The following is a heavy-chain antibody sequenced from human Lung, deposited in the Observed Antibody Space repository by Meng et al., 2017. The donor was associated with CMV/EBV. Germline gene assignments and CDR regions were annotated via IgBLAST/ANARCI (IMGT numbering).Heavy chain of an antibody. V-gene: IGHV1-18*01. Sequence: ISWVRQAPGQGLEWMGWISAYNGNTNYAQKLQGRVTMTTDTSTSTAYMELRSLRSDDTAVYYCARDEGPGSIFGVVITNYYYYGMDVWGQGTMVTVSS. CDR3: ARDEGPGSIFGVVITNYYYYGMDV. D-gene: IGHD3-3*01. CDR2: ISAYNGNT. J-gene: IGHJ6*02.